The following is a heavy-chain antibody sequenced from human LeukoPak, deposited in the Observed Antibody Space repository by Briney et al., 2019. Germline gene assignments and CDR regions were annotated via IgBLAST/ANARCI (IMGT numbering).Heavy chain of an antibody. CDR3: ARAKGTYGVDY. V-gene: IGHV4-61*02. CDR1: GGSMSSGSFY. J-gene: IGHJ4*02. Sequence: PSETLSLACTVSGGSMSSGSFYWSWVRQPAGKGLEWIGRIYTSGSTNYNPSLKSRVTISFDTSKNQFSLRLSSVTAADTAVYYCARAKGTYGVDYWGQGILVTVSS. CDR2: IYTSGST. D-gene: IGHD3-10*01.